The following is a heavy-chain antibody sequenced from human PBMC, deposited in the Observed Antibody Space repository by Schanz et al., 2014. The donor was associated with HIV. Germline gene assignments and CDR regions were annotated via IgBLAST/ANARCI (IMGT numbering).Heavy chain of an antibody. CDR1: GFSFDTFG. Sequence: VQLLESGGGLEQPGRSLRLSCAGSGFSFDTFGIHWVRQAPGKALEWVAVISHDGTNKFYAGSVKDRFTISRDNAKNTLYVQIRSLRNEDTAVYYCVKGERIGYRIEVTGPTFDYWGQGTLVTVSS. D-gene: IGHD3-22*01. J-gene: IGHJ4*02. V-gene: IGHV3-30*18. CDR3: VKGERIGYRIEVTGPTFDY. CDR2: ISHDGTNK.